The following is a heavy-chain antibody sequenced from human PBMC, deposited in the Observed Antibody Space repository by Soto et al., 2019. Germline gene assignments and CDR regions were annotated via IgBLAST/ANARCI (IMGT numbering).Heavy chain of an antibody. Sequence: GGSLRLSCAASGFTFSSYAMSWVRQAPGQGLEWVSAISGSGGSTYYADSVKGRFTISRDNSKNTLYLQMNSLRAEDTAVYYCAKELVGGSYFGDAFDIWGQGTMVTVS. D-gene: IGHD1-26*01. J-gene: IGHJ3*02. CDR3: AKELVGGSYFGDAFDI. CDR2: ISGSGGST. V-gene: IGHV3-23*01. CDR1: GFTFSSYA.